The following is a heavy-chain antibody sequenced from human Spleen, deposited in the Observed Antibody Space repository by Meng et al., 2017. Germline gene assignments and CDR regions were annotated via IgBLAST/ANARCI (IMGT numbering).Heavy chain of an antibody. Sequence: GESLKISCAVSGFTFSNSAMSWVRQAPGKGLGWVSGISIDGDRTYYIDSVKGRFTISRDNSKNTLYLQMNSLRAEDTAVYFCAKEEVPNDYWGQGTLVTVSS. CDR2: ISIDGDRT. V-gene: IGHV3-23*01. CDR1: GFTFSNSA. D-gene: IGHD1-1*01. CDR3: AKEEVPNDY. J-gene: IGHJ4*02.